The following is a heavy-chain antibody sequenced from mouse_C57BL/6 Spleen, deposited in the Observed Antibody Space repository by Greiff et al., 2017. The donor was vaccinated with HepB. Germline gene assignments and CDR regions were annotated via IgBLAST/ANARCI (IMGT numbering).Heavy chain of an antibody. Sequence: QVQLQQSGAELVRPGSSVKLSCKASGYTFTSYWMHWVKQRPIQGLEWIGNIDPSDSETHYNQKFKDKATLTVDKSSSTAYMQLSSLTSEDSAVYYCARLITTYYFDYGGQGTTLTVSS. CDR3: ARLITTYYFDY. J-gene: IGHJ2*01. D-gene: IGHD2-4*01. CDR2: IDPSDSET. CDR1: GYTFTSYW. V-gene: IGHV1-52*01.